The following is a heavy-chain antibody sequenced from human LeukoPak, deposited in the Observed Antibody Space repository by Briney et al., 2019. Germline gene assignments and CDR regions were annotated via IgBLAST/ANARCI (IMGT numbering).Heavy chain of an antibody. D-gene: IGHD3-9*01. CDR1: GYTFTGYY. J-gene: IGHJ4*02. CDR2: INPDSGDT. Sequence: ASVTVSCTASGYTFTGYYMHWVRRAPGQGLESLGWINPDSGDTNFAQDFQGRVSINRDTSISTAYLELSRLTSDDTAYYYCARGQYYKILTGSFQYWGQGTLVTVSS. V-gene: IGHV1-2*02. CDR3: ARGQYYKILTGSFQY.